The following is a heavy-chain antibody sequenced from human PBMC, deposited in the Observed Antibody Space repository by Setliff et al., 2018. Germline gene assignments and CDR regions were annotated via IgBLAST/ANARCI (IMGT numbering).Heavy chain of an antibody. CDR3: TTDKEEMVFDL. J-gene: IGHJ2*01. D-gene: IGHD3-10*01. CDR1: GFTFSSYW. V-gene: IGHV3-7*03. Sequence: GGSLRLSCAASGFTFSSYWMSWVRQAPGKGLEWVANINQDRSEKYYVDSVKGRFTISRDNAKNSLYLQMNSLRAEDTAVYYCTTDKEEMVFDLWGRGTLVTVSS. CDR2: INQDRSEK.